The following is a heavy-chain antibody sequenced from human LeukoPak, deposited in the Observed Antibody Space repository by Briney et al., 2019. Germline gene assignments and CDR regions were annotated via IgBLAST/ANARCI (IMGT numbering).Heavy chain of an antibody. CDR3: ARGRGRGTKPYYYYYGMDV. CDR2: IYYSGST. V-gene: IGHV4-59*12. Sequence: PSETLSLTCTVSGGSISSYYWSWIRQPPGKGLEWIGYIYYSGSTNYNPSLKSRVTISVDTSKNQFSLKLSSVTAADTAVYYCARGRGRGTKPYYYYYGMDVWGQGTTVTVSS. J-gene: IGHJ6*02. CDR1: GGSISSYY. D-gene: IGHD1-7*01.